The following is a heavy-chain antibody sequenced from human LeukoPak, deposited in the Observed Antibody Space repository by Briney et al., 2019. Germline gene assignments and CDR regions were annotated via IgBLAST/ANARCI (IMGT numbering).Heavy chain of an antibody. CDR3: TTDIIGVYFHH. CDR1: GFIYGDAW. CDR2: IKSKNDSGTT. J-gene: IGHJ4*02. Sequence: GGSLRLSCAASGFIYGDAWLSWVRQTPGKGLEWVGRIKSKNDSGTTDYAAPVKGRFTISRDDSKKTLFLHMNNVKTEDTGVYFCTTDIIGVYFHHWGQGTLVSVSS. D-gene: IGHD2-8*01. V-gene: IGHV3-15*01.